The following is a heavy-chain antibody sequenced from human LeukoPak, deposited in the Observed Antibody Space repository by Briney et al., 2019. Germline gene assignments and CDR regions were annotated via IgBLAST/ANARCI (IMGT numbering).Heavy chain of an antibody. V-gene: IGHV3-74*01. D-gene: IGHD2-15*01. J-gene: IGHJ5*01. CDR1: GFTFSSYW. Sequence: GGSLRLSCAASGFTFSSYWMHWVRQAPGKGLVWVSRINSDGSSTSYADSVKGRFTISRDNAKNTLYLQMNSLRAEDTAVYYCARVAVVVVVAATSEDNWFDSWGQGTLVTVSS. CDR2: INSDGSST. CDR3: ARVAVVVVVAATSEDNWFDS.